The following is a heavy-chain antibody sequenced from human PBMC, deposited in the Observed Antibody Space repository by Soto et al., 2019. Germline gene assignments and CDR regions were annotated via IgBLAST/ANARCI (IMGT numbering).Heavy chain of an antibody. V-gene: IGHV3-74*01. CDR3: ARDPSSSWVEEPDDNFDY. D-gene: IGHD6-6*01. CDR2: INSDGSST. J-gene: IGHJ4*02. CDR1: GFTFSSYW. Sequence: EVQLVESGGGLVQPGGSLRLSCAASGFTFSSYWMHWVRQAPGKGLVWVSRINSDGSSTSYADSVKGRFTISRDNAKNTLYLQMNSLRAEDTAVYYWARDPSSSWVEEPDDNFDYGGQGTLVTVSS.